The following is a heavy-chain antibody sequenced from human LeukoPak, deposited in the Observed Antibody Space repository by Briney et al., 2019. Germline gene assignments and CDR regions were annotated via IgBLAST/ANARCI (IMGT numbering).Heavy chain of an antibody. D-gene: IGHD6-19*01. CDR2: IYYSGST. J-gene: IGHJ4*02. CDR3: ARAKGSGWYIAPGYYFDY. CDR1: GGSISSYY. V-gene: IGHV4-59*12. Sequence: PSETLSLTCTVSGGSISSYYWSWIRQPPGKGLEWIGYIYYSGSTNYNPSLKSRVTISVDTSKNQFSLKLSSVTAADTAVYYCARAKGSGWYIAPGYYFDYWGQGTLVTVSS.